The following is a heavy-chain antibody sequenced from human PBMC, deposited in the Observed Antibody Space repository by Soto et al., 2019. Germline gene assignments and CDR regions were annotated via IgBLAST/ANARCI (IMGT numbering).Heavy chain of an antibody. D-gene: IGHD3-16*01. CDR3: AREGEALHFDY. CDR2: MWSDGSNK. J-gene: IGHJ4*02. V-gene: IGHV3-33*01. CDR1: GFTFSSYG. Sequence: QVQLVESGGGVVQPGRSLRLSCAASGFTFSSYGMHWVRQSPGRGLEWVAVMWSDGSNKYYADAVKGRFTISRDNSKNTLFLQMDSLRAEDTAVYYCAREGEALHFDYWGQGTLVTVSS.